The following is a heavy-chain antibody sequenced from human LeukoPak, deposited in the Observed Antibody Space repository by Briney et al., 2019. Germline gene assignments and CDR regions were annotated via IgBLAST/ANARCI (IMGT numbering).Heavy chain of an antibody. J-gene: IGHJ6*03. CDR1: GGSFSGYY. V-gene: IGHV4-34*01. CDR2: INHSGST. CDR3: ARGGPDIVVVPAALYYYYMDV. Sequence: PSETLSLTRAVYGGSFSGYYWSWIRQPPGKGLEWIGEINHSGSTNYNPSLKSRVTISVDTSKNQFSLKLSSVTAADTAVYYCARGGPDIVVVPAALYYYYMDVWGKGTTVTVSS. D-gene: IGHD2-2*01.